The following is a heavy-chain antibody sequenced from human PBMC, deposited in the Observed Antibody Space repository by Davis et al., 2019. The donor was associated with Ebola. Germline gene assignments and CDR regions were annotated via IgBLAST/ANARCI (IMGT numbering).Heavy chain of an antibody. CDR3: ARDWQSDF. V-gene: IGHV3-21*01. D-gene: IGHD6-19*01. CDR2: ISYSSSYI. Sequence: GESLKISCVASGFTFSGYGIQWVRQAPGKGLEWVSSISYSSSYIFYADSVKGRFTISRDNAKNSLFLQMNSLRAEDTAVYYCARDWQSDFWGQGTLVTVSS. J-gene: IGHJ4*02. CDR1: GFTFSGYG.